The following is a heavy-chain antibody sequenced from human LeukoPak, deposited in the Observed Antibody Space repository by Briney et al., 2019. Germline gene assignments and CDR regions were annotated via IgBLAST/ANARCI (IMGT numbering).Heavy chain of an antibody. D-gene: IGHD1-26*01. CDR3: ARHRINPGSYYQLEHFDY. CDR2: IYPGDSDT. J-gene: IGHJ4*02. V-gene: IGHV5-51*01. CDR1: GYSFTSYW. Sequence: GESLKISCKGSGYSFTSYWIGWVRQMPGKGLEWMGIIYPGDSDTRYSPSFQGQVTISADKSISTAYLQWSSLKASDTAMYYCARHRINPGSYYQLEHFDYWGQGTLVTVSS.